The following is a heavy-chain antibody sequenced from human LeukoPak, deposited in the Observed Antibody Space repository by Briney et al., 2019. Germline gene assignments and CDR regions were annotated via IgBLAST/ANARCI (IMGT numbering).Heavy chain of an antibody. CDR2: IYYSGST. V-gene: IGHV4-59*01. CDR1: GGSISSYY. D-gene: IGHD3-3*01. J-gene: IGHJ4*02. CDR3: ARARPFWSGYYTPIFDY. Sequence: PSETLSLTCTVSGGSISSYYWSWIRQPPGKGLEWIGYIYYSGSTNYNPSLKSRVTISVDTSKNQFSLKLSSVTAADTAVYYCARARPFWSGYYTPIFDYWGQGTLVTVSS.